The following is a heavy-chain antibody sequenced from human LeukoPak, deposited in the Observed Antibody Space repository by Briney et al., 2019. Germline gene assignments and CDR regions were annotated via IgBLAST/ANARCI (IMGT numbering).Heavy chain of an antibody. V-gene: IGHV4-30-2*01. Sequence: SETLSLTCTVSGGSISSGGYYWSWIRQPPGKGLEWIGYIYHSGSTYYNPSLKSRVTISVDTSKNQFSLKLSSVTAADTAVYYCARRQNDYGHNYGMDVWGQGTTVTVSS. J-gene: IGHJ6*02. CDR1: GGSISSGGYY. D-gene: IGHD4/OR15-4a*01. CDR2: IYHSGST. CDR3: ARRQNDYGHNYGMDV.